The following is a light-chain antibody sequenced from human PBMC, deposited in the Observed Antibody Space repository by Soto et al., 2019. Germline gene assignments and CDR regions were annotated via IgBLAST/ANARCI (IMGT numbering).Light chain of an antibody. J-gene: IGKJ1*01. CDR2: GAS. CDR1: QSVSSSY. Sequence: EIVVTQSPGTLPLSPGERATLSCRASQSVSSSYLAWYQQKPGQAPRLLIYGASSRETGIPDRFSGSGSGTAFTLTISRLEPEDFAVYYCQQYGSSTWTFGQGTKVDIK. CDR3: QQYGSSTWT. V-gene: IGKV3-20*01.